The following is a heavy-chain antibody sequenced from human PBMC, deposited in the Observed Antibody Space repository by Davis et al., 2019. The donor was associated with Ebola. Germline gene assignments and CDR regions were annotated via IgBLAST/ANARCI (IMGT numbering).Heavy chain of an antibody. CDR3: ARGIIWSGYYMSYYFDY. V-gene: IGHV4-34*01. CDR2: INHSGST. CDR1: GGDFSGYY. Sequence: GSLRLSCAVYGGDFSGYYWSWIRQPPGKGLEWIGEINHSGSTNYNPSLKSRVTISVDTSKNQFSLKLSSVTAADTAVYYCARGIIWSGYYMSYYFDYWGQGTLVTFSS. J-gene: IGHJ4*02. D-gene: IGHD3-3*01.